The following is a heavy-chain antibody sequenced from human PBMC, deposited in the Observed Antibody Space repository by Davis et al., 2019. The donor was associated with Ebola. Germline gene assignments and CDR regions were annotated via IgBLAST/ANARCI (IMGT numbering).Heavy chain of an antibody. CDR2: INSVFGIP. J-gene: IGHJ4*02. Sequence: SVKVSCKASGDTFNTFVINWVRQAPGQGLEWMGGINSVFGIPTYAQKFQGRVTMTADESTSTAYMELSTLRSDDTAVYYCASKAKCGGDCYCFDDWGQGTVVTVSS. V-gene: IGHV1-69*13. D-gene: IGHD2-21*01. CDR3: ASKAKCGGDCYCFDD. CDR1: GDTFNTFV.